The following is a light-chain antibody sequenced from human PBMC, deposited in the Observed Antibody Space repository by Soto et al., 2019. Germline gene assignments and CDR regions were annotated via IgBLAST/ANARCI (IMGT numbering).Light chain of an antibody. Sequence: DIQMTQSPTSLSASVGDRGTITCRASQDIRNFVAWYQQKPGKAPKLLIYAASTLQSGVTSRFSASGSGKDFTITINALQPEDVATSSCHKYSSVHVFGPGTKVEIK. CDR1: QDIRNF. J-gene: IGKJ3*01. V-gene: IGKV1-27*01. CDR3: HKYSSVHV. CDR2: AAS.